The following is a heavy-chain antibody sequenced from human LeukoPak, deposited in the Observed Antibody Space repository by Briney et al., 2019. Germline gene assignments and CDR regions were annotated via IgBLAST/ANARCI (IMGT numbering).Heavy chain of an antibody. J-gene: IGHJ5*02. CDR3: TRDQT. CDR2: IKYDGSEK. Sequence: GGSLGLSCAASGFTFSNYWMSWVRQAPGKGLEWLANIKYDGSEKYYVDSVKGRFTISRDNAKNSLYLQMNGLRAEDTAVYYCTRDQTWGQGTLVTVSS. CDR1: GFTFSNYW. V-gene: IGHV3-7*01.